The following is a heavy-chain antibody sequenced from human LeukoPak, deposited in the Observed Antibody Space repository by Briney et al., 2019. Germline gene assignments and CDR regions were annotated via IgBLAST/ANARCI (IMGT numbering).Heavy chain of an antibody. D-gene: IGHD3-16*01. Sequence: PGGSLRLSCEASGFAFHIYWMTWVRQAPGKGLQWVANIRPDGGDTFYVDSVKGRFTISRDNDKNLVFLQMNSLRDEDTAVYYCARDFNWAFDYWGQGTLVTVSS. CDR3: ARDFNWAFDY. J-gene: IGHJ4*02. CDR1: GFAFHIYW. V-gene: IGHV3-7*05. CDR2: IRPDGGDT.